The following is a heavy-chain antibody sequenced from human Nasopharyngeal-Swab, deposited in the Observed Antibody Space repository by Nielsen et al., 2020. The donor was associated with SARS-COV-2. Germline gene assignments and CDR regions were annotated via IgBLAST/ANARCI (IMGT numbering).Heavy chain of an antibody. D-gene: IGHD3-9*01. J-gene: IGHJ4*02. Sequence: SCAASGFTLNNHGMHWVRQAPGRGLEWVAVISYEGSLKNYADSVKGRFTISRDNSKSTLYLQMHRLRVEDTAVYYCAKRGAFLEILTGYPPIDYWGVGTLVIVSS. CDR3: AKRGAFLEILTGYPPIDY. CDR2: ISYEGSLK. V-gene: IGHV3-30*18. CDR1: GFTLNNHG.